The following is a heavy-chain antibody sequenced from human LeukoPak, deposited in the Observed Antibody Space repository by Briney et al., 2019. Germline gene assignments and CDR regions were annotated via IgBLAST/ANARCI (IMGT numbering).Heavy chain of an antibody. J-gene: IGHJ5*02. Sequence: SETLSLTCAVSGGSISSSNWWSWVRQPPGKGLEWIGEIYHGGSTKYNPSLKSRVTISVDKSKNQFSLNLRSVTAADTAVYFCARARAFVWGSYRYIPYYFDPWGQGTLVTVSS. V-gene: IGHV4-4*02. CDR2: IYHGGST. D-gene: IGHD3-16*02. CDR3: ARARAFVWGSYRYIPYYFDP. CDR1: GGSISSSNW.